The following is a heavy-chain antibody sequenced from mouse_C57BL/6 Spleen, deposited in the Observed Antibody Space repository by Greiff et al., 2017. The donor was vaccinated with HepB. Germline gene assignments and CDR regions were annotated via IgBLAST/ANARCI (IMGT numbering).Heavy chain of an antibody. V-gene: IGHV1-59*01. J-gene: IGHJ1*03. CDR3: ARDGRGRYFDV. CDR2: IDPSDSYT. CDR1: GYTFTSYW. Sequence: VQLQQPGAELVRPGTSVKLSCKASGYTFTSYWMHWVKQRPGQGLEWIGVIDPSDSYTNYNQKFKGKATLTVDTSSSTAYMQLSSLTSEDSAVYYCARDGRGRYFDVWGTGTTVTVSS.